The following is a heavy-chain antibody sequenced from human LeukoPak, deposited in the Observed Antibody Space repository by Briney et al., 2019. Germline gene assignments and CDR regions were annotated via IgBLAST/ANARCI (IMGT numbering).Heavy chain of an antibody. CDR1: GFTFSSYA. V-gene: IGHV3-48*04. D-gene: IGHD3-22*01. Sequence: GGSLRLSCAASGFTFSSYAMSWVRQAPGKGLEWVSAISGSGSTIYYADSVKGRFTISRDNAKNSLYLQMNSLRVEDTAVYYCARDYYYDRHDYWGQGTLVTVSS. CDR2: ISGSGSTI. CDR3: ARDYYYDRHDY. J-gene: IGHJ4*02.